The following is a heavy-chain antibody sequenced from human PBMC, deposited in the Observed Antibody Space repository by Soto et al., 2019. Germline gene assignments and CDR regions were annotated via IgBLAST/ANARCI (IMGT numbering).Heavy chain of an antibody. CDR1: GYSFSFYG. D-gene: IGHD3-22*01. CDR3: ARSDYYYDSSGYYPYYFDY. Sequence: ASVKVSCKASGYSFSFYGINWVRQAPGQGLEWMGWINPGDGNTKYAQKFQGRVTITRDTSTSTAYMELSSLRSEDTAVYYCARSDYYYDSSGYYPYYFDYWGQGTLVTVSS. V-gene: IGHV1-3*01. J-gene: IGHJ4*02. CDR2: INPGDGNT.